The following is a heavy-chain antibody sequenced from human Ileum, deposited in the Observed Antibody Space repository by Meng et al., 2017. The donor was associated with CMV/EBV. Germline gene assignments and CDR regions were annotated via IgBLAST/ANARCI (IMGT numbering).Heavy chain of an antibody. Sequence: ASVKVSCKASGYTFTGYYMHWVRQAPGQGLEWMGWINPNSGGTNYAQKFQGRVTMTRDTSISTAYMELSRLRSDDTAVYYCARDHSGPIYCSSTSCYTELSWFDPGAREPWSPSPQ. CDR2: INPNSGGT. J-gene: IGHJ5*02. CDR3: ARDHSGPIYCSSTSCYTELSWFDP. V-gene: IGHV1-2*02. D-gene: IGHD2-2*02. CDR1: GYTFTGYY.